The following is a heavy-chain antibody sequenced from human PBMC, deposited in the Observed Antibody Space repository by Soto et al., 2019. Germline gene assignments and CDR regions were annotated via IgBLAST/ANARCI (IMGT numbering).Heavy chain of an antibody. D-gene: IGHD6-13*01. CDR3: ARGRGAAADYFDF. CDR2: IYSGGTT. Sequence: PGGSLRLSCAASGFSVSLNYMSWVRQAPGKGLEWVSVIYSGGTTYYADSVKGRFTISRDNAKNSLFLQMNSLRAEDTAVYYCARGRGAAADYFDFWGQGTLVTVSS. V-gene: IGHV3-66*01. J-gene: IGHJ4*02. CDR1: GFSVSLNY.